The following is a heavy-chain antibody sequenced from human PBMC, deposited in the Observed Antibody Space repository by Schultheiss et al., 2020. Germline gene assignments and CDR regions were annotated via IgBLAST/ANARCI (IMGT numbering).Heavy chain of an antibody. CDR1: GFNVNSHY. Sequence: GGSLRLSCAVSGFNVNSHYMSWVRQVPGKGLEWVSVIYSDGSTYYGDFMKGRFTISRDNSKNTLYLQMNSLRAEDTAVYYCAKGSGSGSYYLSYFDYWGQGTLVTVSS. V-gene: IGHV3-53*01. D-gene: IGHD1-26*01. CDR2: IYSDGST. CDR3: AKGSGSGSYYLSYFDY. J-gene: IGHJ4*02.